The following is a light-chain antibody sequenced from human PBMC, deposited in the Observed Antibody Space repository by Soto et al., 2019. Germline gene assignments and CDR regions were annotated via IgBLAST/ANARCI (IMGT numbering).Light chain of an antibody. CDR1: SSNIGRNT. CDR3: AAWDDSLTGYV. Sequence: QSVLTQAPSASETPGQRVTISCSGSSSNIGRNTVNWYQQLPGTAPKLLIYSNNHRPSGVPDRFSGSKSGTSASLAISGLQSEDEADYYCAAWDDSLTGYVFGTGTKVTVL. J-gene: IGLJ1*01. V-gene: IGLV1-44*01. CDR2: SNN.